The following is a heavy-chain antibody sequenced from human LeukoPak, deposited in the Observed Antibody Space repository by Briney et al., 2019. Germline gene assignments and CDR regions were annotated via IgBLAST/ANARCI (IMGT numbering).Heavy chain of an antibody. CDR1: GFTFSDYY. V-gene: IGHV3-11*04. Sequence: NPGGSLRLSCAASGFTFSDYYMSWIRQAPGKGLEWVSYISSSGSTIYYADSVKGRFTISRDNAKNSLYLQMNSLRAEDTVVYYCARDSDTAMVTVDYWGQGTLVTVSS. J-gene: IGHJ4*02. CDR2: ISSSGSTI. D-gene: IGHD5-18*01. CDR3: ARDSDTAMVTVDY.